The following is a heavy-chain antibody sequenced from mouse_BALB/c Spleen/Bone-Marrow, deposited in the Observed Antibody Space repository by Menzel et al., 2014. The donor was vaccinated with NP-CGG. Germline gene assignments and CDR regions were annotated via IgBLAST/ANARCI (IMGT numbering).Heavy chain of an antibody. CDR3: ARSGYGSNYDY. J-gene: IGHJ2*01. V-gene: IGHV1-80*01. CDR2: IYPGDGDT. CDR1: GYVFSSYW. D-gene: IGHD1-1*01. Sequence: VQLQQSGAELVRPGSSVKISCKASGYVFSSYWTIWVRQRPGQGLEWIGQIYPGDGDTNYNGKFKGKATLTADKSSSTAYMQLSSLTSEDSAVYFCARSGYGSNYDYWGQGTTLTVSS.